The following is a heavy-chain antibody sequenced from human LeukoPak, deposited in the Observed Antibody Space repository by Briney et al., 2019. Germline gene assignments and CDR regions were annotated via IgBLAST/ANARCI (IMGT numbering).Heavy chain of an antibody. J-gene: IGHJ4*02. D-gene: IGHD3-10*01. V-gene: IGHV4-31*03. CDR3: ARTHYGSGKYYFDY. CDR1: GGSISSDDYY. CDR2: INYSGST. Sequence: PSETLSLTCTVSGGSISSDDYYWSWIRQHPGKGLEWIAYINYSGSTYFNPSLKSRVTISVDTSKNQFSLKLSSVTAADTAVYYCARTHYGSGKYYFDYWGQGALVIVSS.